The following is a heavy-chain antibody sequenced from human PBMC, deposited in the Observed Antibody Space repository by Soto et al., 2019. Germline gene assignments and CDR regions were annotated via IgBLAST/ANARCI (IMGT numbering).Heavy chain of an antibody. CDR1: GVSVTSYT. CDR3: ARDGMTTGDT. D-gene: IGHD2-21*02. J-gene: IGHJ1*01. Sequence: SETLSLTCIVSGVSVTSYTCSWVRQPANKGLEWIGRVFSSVSATYNPSLKSRVSISMDTAENRISLKLDSVTAADAGVYFCARDGMTTGDTWGPGTLVTVCS. CDR2: VFSSVSA. V-gene: IGHV4-4*07.